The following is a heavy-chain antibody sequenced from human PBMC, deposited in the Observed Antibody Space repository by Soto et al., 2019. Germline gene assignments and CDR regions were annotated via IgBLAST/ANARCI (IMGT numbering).Heavy chain of an antibody. CDR2: FLPVFPTA. CDR1: GGSFSTYG. CDR3: ARDGVDVSRTTVRHGALDI. Sequence: QVQLVQSGAEVKKPGSSVKVSCKASGGSFSTYGISWVRQAPGQGLEWMGGFLPVFPTANYAQKFQGRVSITADESTYTAYMELSSLRSEDTAVYFCARDGVDVSRTTVRHGALDIWGQGTVVTVSS. J-gene: IGHJ3*02. V-gene: IGHV1-69*01. D-gene: IGHD4-17*01.